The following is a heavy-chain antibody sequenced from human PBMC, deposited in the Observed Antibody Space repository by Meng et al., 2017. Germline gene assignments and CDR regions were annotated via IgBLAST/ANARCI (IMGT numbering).Heavy chain of an antibody. CDR3: AKDRGKDAGTYFDY. CDR2: ISGSGGST. D-gene: IGHD3-16*01. V-gene: IGHV3-23*01. CDR1: GFTFSSYA. J-gene: IGHJ4*02. Sequence: GESLKISCAASGFTFSSYAMSWVRQAPGKGLEWVSAISGSGGSTYYADSVKGRFTISRDNSKNTLYLQMNSLRAEDTAVYYCAKDRGKDAGTYFDYWGQGTLVTVSS.